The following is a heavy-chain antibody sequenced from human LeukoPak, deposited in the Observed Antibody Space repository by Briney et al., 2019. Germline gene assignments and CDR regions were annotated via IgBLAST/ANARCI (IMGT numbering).Heavy chain of an antibody. CDR2: TYYRSKWYN. J-gene: IGHJ4*02. CDR3: ARVLAVAGQYYFDY. CDR1: GDSVSSNSAA. D-gene: IGHD6-19*01. Sequence: SQTLSLTCAISGDSVSSNSAAWNWIRQSPWRGLEWLGRTYYRSKWYNDYAVSVKSRITISPDTSKNQFSLQLNSVTPEDTAVYYCARVLAVAGQYYFDYWGQGTLVTVSS. V-gene: IGHV6-1*01.